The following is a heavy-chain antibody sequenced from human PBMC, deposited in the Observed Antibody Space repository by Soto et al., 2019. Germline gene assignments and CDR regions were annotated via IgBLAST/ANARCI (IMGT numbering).Heavy chain of an antibody. CDR3: AIASVTRIRGEPPAH. D-gene: IGHD3-10*01. CDR1: GFTFSAFA. V-gene: IGHV3-23*01. CDR2: ITGSGGST. J-gene: IGHJ4*02. Sequence: GSLRLSCVASGFTFSAFAMSWVRQAPGKGLEWVSGITGSGGSTNYADSVKGRFTIFRDNSKDTLYLQMHSLGVDDTAIYYCAIASVTRIRGEPPAHWGQGTLVTVSS.